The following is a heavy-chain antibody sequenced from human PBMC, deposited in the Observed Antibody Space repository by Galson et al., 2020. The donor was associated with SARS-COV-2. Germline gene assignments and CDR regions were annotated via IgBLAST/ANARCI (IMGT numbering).Heavy chain of an antibody. J-gene: IGHJ6*02. V-gene: IGHV3-7*05. CDR1: GFTFSSYW. CDR2: IKQDGSEK. Sequence: GGSLRLSCAASGFTFSSYWMSWVRQAPGKGLEWVANIKQDGSEKYYVDSVKGRFTISRDNAKNSLYLQMNSLRAEDTAVYYCARESGRAAVAEVRYYYGMDVWGQGTTVTVSS. CDR3: ARESGRAAVAEVRYYYGMDV. D-gene: IGHD6-19*01.